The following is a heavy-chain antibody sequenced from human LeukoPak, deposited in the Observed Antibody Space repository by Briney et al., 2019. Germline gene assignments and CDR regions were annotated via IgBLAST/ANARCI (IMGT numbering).Heavy chain of an antibody. D-gene: IGHD6-19*01. CDR2: IYSGGRT. J-gene: IGHJ4*02. V-gene: IGHV3-53*01. Sequence: GGSLRLSCVASGFIVSSNYMSWVRQAPGKGLEWVSVIYSGGRTYYADSVKGRFTISRDNSKNTLYLQMNSLRAEDTAVYYCAKGSAVADIYFDYWGQGTLVTVSS. CDR1: GFIVSSNY. CDR3: AKGSAVADIYFDY.